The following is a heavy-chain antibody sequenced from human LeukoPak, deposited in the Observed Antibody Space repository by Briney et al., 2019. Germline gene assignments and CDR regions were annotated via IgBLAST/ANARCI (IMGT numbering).Heavy chain of an antibody. CDR2: IYYSGST. V-gene: IGHV4-39*01. J-gene: IGHJ6*03. CDR1: GGSISSSSYY. Sequence: SETLSLTCTVSGGSISSSSYYWGWIRQPPGKGLEWIGSIYYSGSTYYNPSLKSRVTISVDTSKNQFSLKLSSVTAADTAVYYCARPWGGSTLTPYYYYMDVWGKGTTVTVSS. CDR3: ARPWGGSTLTPYYYYMDV. D-gene: IGHD2-15*01.